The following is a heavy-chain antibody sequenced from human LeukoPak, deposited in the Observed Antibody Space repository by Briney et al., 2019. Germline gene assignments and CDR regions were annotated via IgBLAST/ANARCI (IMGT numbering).Heavy chain of an antibody. CDR1: GFTFSSYA. CDR3: AKALGIFDY. V-gene: IGHV3-64*01. D-gene: IGHD7-27*01. J-gene: IGHJ4*02. Sequence: PGGSLRLSCAASGFTFSSYAMHWVRQAPGKGLEYVSAISSNGGSTYYANSVKGRFTISRDNSKNTLYLQMNSLRAEDTAVYYCAKALGIFDYWGQGTLVAVSS. CDR2: ISSNGGST.